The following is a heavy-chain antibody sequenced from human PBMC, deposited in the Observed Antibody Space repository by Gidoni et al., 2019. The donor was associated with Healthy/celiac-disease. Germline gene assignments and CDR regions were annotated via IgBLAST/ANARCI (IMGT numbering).Heavy chain of an antibody. CDR1: GFTFSSYA. Sequence: EVQLLESGGGLVQPGGSLRLSCAASGFTFSSYAMSWVRQAPGKGLEWVSASSGSGGSTYYADSVKGRFTISRDNSKNTLYLQMNSLRAEDTAVYYCAKVDEGYSYGPDAFDIWGQGTMVTVSS. D-gene: IGHD5-18*01. CDR2: SSGSGGST. CDR3: AKVDEGYSYGPDAFDI. V-gene: IGHV3-23*01. J-gene: IGHJ3*02.